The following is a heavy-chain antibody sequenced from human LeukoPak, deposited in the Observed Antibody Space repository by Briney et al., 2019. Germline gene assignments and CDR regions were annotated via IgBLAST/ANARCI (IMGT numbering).Heavy chain of an antibody. Sequence: GGSLRLSCAASGFTVSSNSMSWVRQAPGKGLEWVSVIYSGGSTYYADSVKGRFTISRDNSKNTLYLQMNSLRAEDTAVYYCARTYSGYSYGMCWYFDLWGRGTLVTVSS. V-gene: IGHV3-53*01. CDR1: GFTVSSNS. CDR2: IYSGGST. D-gene: IGHD5-18*01. CDR3: ARTYSGYSYGMCWYFDL. J-gene: IGHJ2*01.